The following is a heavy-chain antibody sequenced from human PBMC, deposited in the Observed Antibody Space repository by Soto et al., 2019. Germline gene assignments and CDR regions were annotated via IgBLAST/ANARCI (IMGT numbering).Heavy chain of an antibody. Sequence: EVQPVESGGGLVQPGGSLRLSCAASGLPFGDNWMHWVRQAPGKGLVWVSRISNDGSDTTYADSVRGRFTVSRDNAKNTLYLQMNSLRAEDTAVYYCARDSYSSATHWGHGTLVTVSS. CDR1: GLPFGDNW. D-gene: IGHD4-4*01. J-gene: IGHJ4*01. V-gene: IGHV3-74*01. CDR2: ISNDGSDT. CDR3: ARDSYSSATH.